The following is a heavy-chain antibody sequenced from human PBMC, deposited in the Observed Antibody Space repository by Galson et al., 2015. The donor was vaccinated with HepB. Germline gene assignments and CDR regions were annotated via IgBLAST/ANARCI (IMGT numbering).Heavy chain of an antibody. J-gene: IGHJ4*02. CDR3: AKTLHYGSGMGVSRPFDY. CDR2: ISGSGGST. CDR1: GFTFSSYA. Sequence: SLRLSCAASGFTFSSYAMSWVRQAPGKGLEWVSAISGSGGSTYYADSVKGRFTISRDNSKNTLYLQMDSLRAEDTAVYYCAKTLHYGSGMGVSRPFDYWGQGTLVTVSS. D-gene: IGHD3-10*01. V-gene: IGHV3-23*01.